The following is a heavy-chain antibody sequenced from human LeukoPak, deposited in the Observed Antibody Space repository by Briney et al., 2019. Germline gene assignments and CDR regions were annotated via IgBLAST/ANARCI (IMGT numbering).Heavy chain of an antibody. J-gene: IGHJ5*02. CDR2: INPSGGST. CDR1: GYTFTSYY. D-gene: IGHD6-13*01. Sequence: AASVKASCKASGYTFTSYYMHWVRQAPGQGLEWMGIINPSGGSTSYAQKFQGRVTMTRDTSTSTVYMELSSLRSEDTAVYYCALLAAAGPTPSRVKENWFDPWGQGTLVTVSS. V-gene: IGHV1-46*01. CDR3: ALLAAAGPTPSRVKENWFDP.